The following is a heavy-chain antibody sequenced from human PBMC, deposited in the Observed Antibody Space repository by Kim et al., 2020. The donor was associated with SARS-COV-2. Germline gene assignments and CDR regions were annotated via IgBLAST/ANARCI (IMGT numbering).Heavy chain of an antibody. D-gene: IGHD1-1*01. CDR1: GFILNTYA. J-gene: IGHJ6*02. CDR3: AKVTWNDPRDV. V-gene: IGHV3-23*01. Sequence: GGSLRLSCAASGFILNTYAMSWVRQAPGKGLEWVSAIKDNVGGGGTYYADSVKGRFTISRDNSNNMLYLQMNSLRAEDTDVYYCAKVTWNDPRDVWGQGTTVTVSS. CDR2: IKDNVGGGGT.